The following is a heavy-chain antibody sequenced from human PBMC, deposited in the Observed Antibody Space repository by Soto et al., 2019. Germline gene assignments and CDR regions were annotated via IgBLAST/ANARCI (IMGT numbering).Heavy chain of an antibody. CDR1: GFTFGDYA. Sequence: LRLSCTAAGFTFGDYAMSWVRQAPGEGLEGVGFIRSKAYGGTTEYAASVKGRFTISRDDSKSMAYLQMNSLKTENTAVYYCTREYYESSGNRDWFDSWGQGTLVTVSS. CDR2: IRSKAYGGTT. V-gene: IGHV3-49*04. CDR3: TREYYESSGNRDWFDS. J-gene: IGHJ5*01. D-gene: IGHD3-22*01.